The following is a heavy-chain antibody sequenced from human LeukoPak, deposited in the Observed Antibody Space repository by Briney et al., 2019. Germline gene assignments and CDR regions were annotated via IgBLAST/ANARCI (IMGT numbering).Heavy chain of an antibody. CDR3: AKGSTSCYLCSYYYYYMDV. Sequence: GGSLRLSCAASGFTFSSYAMSWVRQAPGKGLEWVSAISGSGGSTYYADSVKGRVTISRDNSKNTLYLQMNSLRAEDTAVYYCAKGSTSCYLCSYYYYYMDVWGKGTTVTASS. J-gene: IGHJ6*03. D-gene: IGHD2-2*01. CDR2: ISGSGGST. CDR1: GFTFSSYA. V-gene: IGHV3-23*01.